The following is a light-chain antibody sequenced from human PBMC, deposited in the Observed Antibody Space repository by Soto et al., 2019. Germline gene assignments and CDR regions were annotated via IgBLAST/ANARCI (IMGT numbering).Light chain of an antibody. J-gene: IGLJ2*01. CDR2: DNN. CDR1: SSNIGNNY. Sequence: QSVLTQPPSVSAAPGQKVTISCSGSSSNIGNNYVYWYQQLPGTAPKLLIYDNNKRPSGIPDRFSGSKSGTSATLGITGLQNGDEADYYCGTWDSSLSAGVFGGGTKLTVL. V-gene: IGLV1-51*01. CDR3: GTWDSSLSAGV.